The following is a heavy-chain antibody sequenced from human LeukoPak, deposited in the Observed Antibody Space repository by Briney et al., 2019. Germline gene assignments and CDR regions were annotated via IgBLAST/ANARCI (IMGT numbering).Heavy chain of an antibody. CDR3: VKDGRTVDTVFDS. J-gene: IGHJ4*02. Sequence: PGGSLRLSCAASGFTSSSYAMSWVRQAPGKGLEWVSAISGSAGSTYHADSVKGRFTISRDNSKNTLYLQMNSLSAEDTAVYYCVKDGRTVDTVFDSWGQGTLVTVSS. CDR1: GFTSSSYA. CDR2: ISGSAGST. V-gene: IGHV3-23*01. D-gene: IGHD5-18*01.